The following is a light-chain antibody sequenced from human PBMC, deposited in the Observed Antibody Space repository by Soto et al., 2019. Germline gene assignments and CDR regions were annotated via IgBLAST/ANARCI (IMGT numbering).Light chain of an antibody. CDR1: LRFGGN. CDR3: QQYNNWPPG. V-gene: IGKV3D-15*01. Sequence: EIVMTQSPATLSVSPGERATFSYRASLRFGGNLAWYQQKPGQAPRLLIYGASTRATGIPARFSGSGSGTEFTLTISSLQSEDFAVYYCQQYNNWPPGFGPGTKVDIK. J-gene: IGKJ3*01. CDR2: GAS.